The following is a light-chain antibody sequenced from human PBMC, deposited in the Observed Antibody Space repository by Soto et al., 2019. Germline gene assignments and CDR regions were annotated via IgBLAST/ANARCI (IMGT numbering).Light chain of an antibody. V-gene: IGLV4-69*01. CDR2: VNIDGSH. CDR1: SGHSSYA. J-gene: IGLJ1*01. Sequence: QSVLTQSPSASASLGASVKLTCTLSSGHSSYAIAWHQQQPEKGPRYLMKVNIDGSHTKGDGIPDRFSGSSSGAERYLTISSLQSEDEADYYCQTWGTGIRVFGTGTQLTVL. CDR3: QTWGTGIRV.